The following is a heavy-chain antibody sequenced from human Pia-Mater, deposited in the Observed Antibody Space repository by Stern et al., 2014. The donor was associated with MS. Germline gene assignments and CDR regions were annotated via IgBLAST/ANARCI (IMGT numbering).Heavy chain of an antibody. Sequence: VQLVESGPGLVKPSQTLSLTCTVSGGSISSGGYYWSWLRQHPGKGLEGIGYIYYSGSTDYNPSLKSRVTISVDTSKNQFSLKLSSVTAADTAVYYCARGPLSYGYRWFDPWGQGTLVTVSS. CDR1: GGSISSGGYY. D-gene: IGHD5-18*01. CDR2: IYYSGST. J-gene: IGHJ5*02. CDR3: ARGPLSYGYRWFDP. V-gene: IGHV4-31*03.